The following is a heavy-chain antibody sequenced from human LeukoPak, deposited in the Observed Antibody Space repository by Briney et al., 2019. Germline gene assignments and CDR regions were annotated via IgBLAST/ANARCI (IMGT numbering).Heavy chain of an antibody. V-gene: IGHV3-30*18. CDR3: AKENDFVY. CDR1: GFTFSNYD. Sequence: GRSLRLSCAASGFTFSNYDMHWVRQAPGKGLEWVAVISYDGTNKHYADSVKGRFTISRDNSKSTLYLQMNSLRAEDTAVYYCAKENDFVYWGQGTLVTVSS. CDR2: ISYDGTNK. D-gene: IGHD3-3*01. J-gene: IGHJ4*02.